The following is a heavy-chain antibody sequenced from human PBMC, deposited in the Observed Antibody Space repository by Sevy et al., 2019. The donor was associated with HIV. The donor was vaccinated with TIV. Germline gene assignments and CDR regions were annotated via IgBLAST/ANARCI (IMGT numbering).Heavy chain of an antibody. CDR3: ARPEGLQLNYAMDV. CDR2: IYYTGST. CDR1: GGSISSSSYY. Sequence: SETLSLTCTVSGGSISSSSYYWNWIRQPPGKGLEWIGSIYYTGSTYYKPSLESRVTISKDTSKNQFSLKLTSVTAADTAVYYCARPEGLQLNYAMDVWGQGTTVTVSS. V-gene: IGHV4-39*01. J-gene: IGHJ6*02. D-gene: IGHD3-3*01.